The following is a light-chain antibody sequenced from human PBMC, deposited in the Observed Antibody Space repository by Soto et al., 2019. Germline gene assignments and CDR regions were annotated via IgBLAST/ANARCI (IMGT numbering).Light chain of an antibody. V-gene: IGLV1-40*01. CDR1: ASNIGAGYD. J-gene: IGLJ3*02. CDR2: DNI. Sequence: QSVLTQPPSVSGAPGQRITISCAGSASNIGAGYDVPWYQQLPGTAPKLLIYDNINRPSGVPDRVSGSKSGTSASLAITGLQTEDEADYYCQSYDSGLSGRVFGGGTKLTVL. CDR3: QSYDSGLSGRV.